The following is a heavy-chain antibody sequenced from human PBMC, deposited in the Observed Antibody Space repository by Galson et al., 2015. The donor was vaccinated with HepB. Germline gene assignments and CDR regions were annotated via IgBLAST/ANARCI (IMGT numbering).Heavy chain of an antibody. D-gene: IGHD3-22*01. CDR2: ISSSSSYI. V-gene: IGHV3-11*06. Sequence: SLRLSCAASGFTFSDYYMSWIRQAPGKGLEWVSYISSSSSYIYYADSVKGRFTISRDNAKNSLYLQMNSLRAEDTAVYYCARDHYDSSGYIWYFDLWGRGTLVTVSS. J-gene: IGHJ2*01. CDR1: GFTFSDYY. CDR3: ARDHYDSSGYIWYFDL.